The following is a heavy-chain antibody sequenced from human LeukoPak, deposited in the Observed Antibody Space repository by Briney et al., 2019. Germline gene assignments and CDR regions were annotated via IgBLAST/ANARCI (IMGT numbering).Heavy chain of an antibody. CDR2: IYYSGST. CDR1: GGSFSGYY. J-gene: IGHJ5*02. D-gene: IGHD3-3*01. V-gene: IGHV4-31*11. Sequence: TSETLSLTCAVYGGSFSGYYWSWIRQHPGKGLEWIGYIYYSGSTYYNPSLKSRVTISVDTSKNQFSLKLSSVTAADTAVYYCASLKYLDFWSGYKRGFDPWGQGTLVTVSS. CDR3: ASLKYLDFWSGYKRGFDP.